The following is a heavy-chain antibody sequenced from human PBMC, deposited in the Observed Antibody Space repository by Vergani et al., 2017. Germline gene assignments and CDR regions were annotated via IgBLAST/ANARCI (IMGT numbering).Heavy chain of an antibody. Sequence: QVQLVQSGSELKKPGASVKVSCKASGYTFTSYAMNWVRQAPGQGLEWMGWINTNTGNPTYAQGFTGRFVFSLDTSVSTAYLQISSLQAEDTAGYYCARALDPITIFGVVTWSGIDYWGQGTLVTVSS. V-gene: IGHV7-4-1*02. CDR3: ARALDPITIFGVVTWSGIDY. CDR2: INTNTGNP. CDR1: GYTFTSYA. J-gene: IGHJ4*02. D-gene: IGHD3-3*01.